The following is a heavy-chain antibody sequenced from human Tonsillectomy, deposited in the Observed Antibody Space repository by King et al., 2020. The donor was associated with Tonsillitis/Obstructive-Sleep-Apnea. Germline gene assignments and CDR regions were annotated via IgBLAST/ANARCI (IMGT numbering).Heavy chain of an antibody. J-gene: IGHJ6*03. CDR2: IYYSGST. CDR3: ARRVPPEDYMAV. D-gene: IGHD1-1*01. V-gene: IGHV4-59*01. Sequence: VQLQESGPGLVKPSETLSLTCTVSGDSISNYHWSWIRQPPGKGLEWIGYIYYSGSTTYNPSLKSRVTISLDTSKNQFSLKLSSVTAADTAVYYCARRVPPEDYMAVWGKGTTVTVSS. CDR1: GDSISNYH.